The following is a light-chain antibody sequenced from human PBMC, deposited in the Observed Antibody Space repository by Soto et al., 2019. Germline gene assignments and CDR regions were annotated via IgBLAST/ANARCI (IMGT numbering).Light chain of an antibody. CDR3: SSYRSTAAVV. J-gene: IGLJ2*01. Sequence: QSALTQPASVSGSPGQSITISCTGTSSDIGGYTYVSWYQQHPGKAPKLIIYDVTDRPSGISDRFSGSKSGNTASLTISGLPAEDEADYSCSSYRSTAAVVFGGGTKVTVL. CDR1: SSDIGGYTY. CDR2: DVT. V-gene: IGLV2-14*03.